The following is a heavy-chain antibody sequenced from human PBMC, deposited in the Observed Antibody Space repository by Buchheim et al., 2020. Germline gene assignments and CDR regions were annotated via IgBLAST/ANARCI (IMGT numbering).Heavy chain of an antibody. CDR3: ARGSNRCGR. J-gene: IGHJ5*02. CDR1: GFSFGTYW. V-gene: IGHV3-7*01. D-gene: IGHD2-8*01. Sequence: EVYLVESGGGLVQPGGSLRLSCVASGFSFGTYWMSWVRQVPGKGLEWLAHIKEDGTETDYVDSVKGRFTISRDNAKNSLFLEMVGLRAEDTAMYYCARGSNRCGRWGQGTL. CDR2: IKEDGTET.